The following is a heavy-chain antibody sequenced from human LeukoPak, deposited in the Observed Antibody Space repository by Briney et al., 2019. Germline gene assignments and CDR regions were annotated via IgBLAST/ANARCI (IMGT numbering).Heavy chain of an antibody. D-gene: IGHD3-10*01. V-gene: IGHV4-59*11. Sequence: PSETLSLTCTVSGDSTSSHYWSWIRQSPGKGLEWLGFIHYSGSTDYNPSLRSRVSISIDTSKNQFTLNLRSVTAADSAIYYCARERSHIWYMDVWGKGTTVTVSS. CDR1: GDSTSSHY. J-gene: IGHJ6*03. CDR2: IHYSGST. CDR3: ARERSHIWYMDV.